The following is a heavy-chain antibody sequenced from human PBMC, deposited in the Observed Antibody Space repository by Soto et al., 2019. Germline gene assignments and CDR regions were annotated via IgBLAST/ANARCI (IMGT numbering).Heavy chain of an antibody. CDR3: ATTIFGVVTRHSGYYYGMDV. CDR1: GGSFTGYY. D-gene: IGHD3-3*01. CDR2: INHSGST. Sequence: SETLSLTCAAYGGSFTGYYWSWIRQPPGKGLESIGEINHSGSTNYNPSLQSRVTISVDTSKNQFPLNHGSVIAADTAVYYCATTIFGVVTRHSGYYYGMDVWGQGTTVTVS. J-gene: IGHJ6*02. V-gene: IGHV4-34*01.